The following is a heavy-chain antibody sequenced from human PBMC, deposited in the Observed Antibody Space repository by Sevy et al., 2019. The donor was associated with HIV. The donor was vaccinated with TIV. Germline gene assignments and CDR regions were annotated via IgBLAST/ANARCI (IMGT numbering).Heavy chain of an antibody. CDR3: ARDYIGGSRGGDGFDP. D-gene: IGHD1-26*01. CDR1: GDSVSSNGVA. Sequence: SQTLALTCGISGDSVSSNGVAWNWIRQSPSRGLEWLGRTYYTSRWSSDYAASVKTRITINPDTSKNQFSLQLNSVTPEDTAVYYCARDYIGGSRGGDGFDPWGQGTLVTVSS. V-gene: IGHV6-1*01. J-gene: IGHJ5*02. CDR2: TYYTSRWSS.